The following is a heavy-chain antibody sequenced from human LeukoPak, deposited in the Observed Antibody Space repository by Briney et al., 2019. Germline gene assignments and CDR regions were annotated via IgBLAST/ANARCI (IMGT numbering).Heavy chain of an antibody. V-gene: IGHV4-34*01. J-gene: IGHJ4*02. Sequence: SETLSLTCAVYGGSFSGYYWSWIRQPPGKGLEWIGEINHSGSTNYNPSLKSRVTISVDTSKNQFSLKLSSVTAADTAVYYCASSYYYGSGSYYPPFDYWGQGTPVTVSS. CDR2: INHSGST. D-gene: IGHD3-10*01. CDR1: GGSFSGYY. CDR3: ASSYYYGSGSYYPPFDY.